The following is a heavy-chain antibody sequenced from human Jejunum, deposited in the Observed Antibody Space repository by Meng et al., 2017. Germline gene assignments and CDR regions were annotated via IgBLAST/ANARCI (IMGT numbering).Heavy chain of an antibody. V-gene: IGHV3-11*01. Sequence: GEPLKISCVASGFSIRDHYMSWIRQAPGKGLEWLSYISGDGTAIYYADSVRGRFTISRDTANNSLYLQMNSLRVEDTAMYYCARGGLCDYWGQGSLVTVSS. CDR2: ISGDGTAI. J-gene: IGHJ4*02. CDR3: ARGGLCDY. CDR1: GFSIRDHY.